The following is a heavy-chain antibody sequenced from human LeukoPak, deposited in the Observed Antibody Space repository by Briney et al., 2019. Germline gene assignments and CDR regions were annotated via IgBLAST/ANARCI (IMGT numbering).Heavy chain of an antibody. CDR2: ISGSGGST. CDR3: AKDPLYDSSGYYYNY. CDR1: GFTFSSYA. Sequence: GGSLRLSCAASGFTFSSYAMSWVRQAPGKGREWVSAISGSGGSTYYADSVKGRFTISRDNSKNTLYLQMNSLRAEDTAVYYCAKDPLYDSSGYYYNYWGQGTLVTVSS. D-gene: IGHD3-22*01. V-gene: IGHV3-23*01. J-gene: IGHJ4*02.